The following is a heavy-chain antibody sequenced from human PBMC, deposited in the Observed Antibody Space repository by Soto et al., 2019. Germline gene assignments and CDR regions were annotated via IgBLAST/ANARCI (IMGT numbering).Heavy chain of an antibody. CDR3: ARLKKAAARHYWFDP. V-gene: IGHV4-34*01. CDR2: INHSGSS. J-gene: IGHJ5*02. CDR1: GGSFSGYY. D-gene: IGHD6-6*01. Sequence: SETLSLTCAVYGGSFSGYYLSWIRQPPGKGLEWIGEINHSGSSNYNPSLKSRVTISVDTSKNQFSLKLSSVTAADTAVYYWARLKKAAARHYWFDPWGQGTLVTVSS.